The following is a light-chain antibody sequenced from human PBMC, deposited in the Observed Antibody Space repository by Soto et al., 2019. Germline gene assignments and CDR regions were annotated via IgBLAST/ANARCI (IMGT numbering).Light chain of an antibody. CDR2: KAS. CDR1: QTISSW. V-gene: IGKV1-5*03. J-gene: IGKJ1*01. CDR3: QHYNSYSEA. Sequence: DIQMTQSPSTLSGSVGDRVTITCRASQTISSWLAWYQQKPGKAPKLLIYKASTLKSGVPSRFSGSGPGTEFTLTISSLQPDDFATYYCQHYNSYSEAFGQGTKVAIK.